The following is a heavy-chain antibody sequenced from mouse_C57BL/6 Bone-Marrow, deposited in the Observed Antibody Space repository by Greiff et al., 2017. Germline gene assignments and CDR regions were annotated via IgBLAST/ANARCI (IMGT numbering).Heavy chain of an antibody. V-gene: IGHV14-1*01. D-gene: IGHD2-4*01. CDR3: TTSLIYYDYDDPV. CDR1: GFNIKDYY. J-gene: IGHJ1*03. CDR2: IDPEDGDT. Sequence: VQLQQSGAELVRPGASVKLSCTASGFNIKDYYMHWVTQRPEQGLEWIGRIDPEDGDTEYAPKFQGKATMTADTSSNTAYLQLSSLTSEDTAVYYCTTSLIYYDYDDPVWGTGTTVTVSS.